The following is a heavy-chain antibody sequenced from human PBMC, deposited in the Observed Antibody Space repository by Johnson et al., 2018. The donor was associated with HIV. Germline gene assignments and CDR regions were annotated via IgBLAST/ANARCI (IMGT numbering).Heavy chain of an antibody. D-gene: IGHD6-19*01. CDR2: IRYDGSNK. CDR3: AKDRSTGWYPAFDI. CDR1: GFTFSSYG. Sequence: VQLVESGGGVVQPGMSLRLSCAASGFTFSSYGMHWVRQAPGKGLEWVAFIRYDGSNKYYADSVKGRFTISRDNSKNTLYLQMNSLRAEDTALYYCAKDRSTGWYPAFDIWGQGTMVTVSS. V-gene: IGHV3-30*02. J-gene: IGHJ3*02.